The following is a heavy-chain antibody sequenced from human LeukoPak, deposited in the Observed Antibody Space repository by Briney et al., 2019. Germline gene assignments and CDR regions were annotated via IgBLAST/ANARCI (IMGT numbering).Heavy chain of an antibody. J-gene: IGHJ6*04. D-gene: IGHD2-2*01. V-gene: IGHV1-18*04. CDR2: ISAYNGNT. Sequence: ASVKVSCKASGYTFTSYGISWVRQAPGQGLEWMGWISAYNGNTNYAQKLQGRVTMTTDTSTSTAYMELRSLRSDDTAAYYCAREGGYCSSTSCYPLGYYYYYGMDVWGKGTTVTVSS. CDR3: AREGGYCSSTSCYPLGYYYYYGMDV. CDR1: GYTFTSYG.